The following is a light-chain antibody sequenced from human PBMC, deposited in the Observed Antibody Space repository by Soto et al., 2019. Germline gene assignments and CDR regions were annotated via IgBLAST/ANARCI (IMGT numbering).Light chain of an antibody. CDR2: KAS. CDR1: QSISSW. J-gene: IGKJ1*01. CDR3: QQYNSWT. V-gene: IGKV1-5*03. Sequence: DIQMTQSPSTLSASVGDRVTITCRASQSISSWLAWYQQKPGKAPKLLIYKASSLESGVPSRFSGSGSGTEFTLPISSLQPIDFTTYYCQQYNSWTFGQGTKVEIK.